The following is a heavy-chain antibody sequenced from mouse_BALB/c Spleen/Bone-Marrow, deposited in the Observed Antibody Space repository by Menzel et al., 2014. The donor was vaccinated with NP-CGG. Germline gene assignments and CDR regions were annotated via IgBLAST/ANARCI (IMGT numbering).Heavy chain of an antibody. CDR3: ARSELGRYYAMDY. V-gene: IGHV1-80*01. CDR2: IYPGDGDT. J-gene: IGHJ4*01. Sequence: QVQLKESGAELVRPGSSVKISCKASGYAFSSYWMNWVKQRPGQGLEWIGQIYPGDGDTNYNGEFKGKATLTADKSSSTAYMQLSSLTSEDSAVYFCARSELGRYYAMDYWGQGTSVTVSS. D-gene: IGHD4-1*01. CDR1: GYAFSSYW.